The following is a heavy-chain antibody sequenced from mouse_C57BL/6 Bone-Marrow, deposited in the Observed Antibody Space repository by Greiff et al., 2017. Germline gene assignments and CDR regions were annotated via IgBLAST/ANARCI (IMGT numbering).Heavy chain of an antibody. CDR2: ISDGGSYT. D-gene: IGHD2-4*01. Sequence: EVQGVESGGGLVKPGGSLKLSCAASGFTFSSYAMSWVRQTPEKRLEWVATISDGGSYTYYPDNVKGRFTISRDNAKNNLYLQMSHLKSEDTAMYYCARARDYDVAWFAYWGQGTLVTVSA. CDR1: GFTFSSYA. J-gene: IGHJ3*01. V-gene: IGHV5-4*01. CDR3: ARARDYDVAWFAY.